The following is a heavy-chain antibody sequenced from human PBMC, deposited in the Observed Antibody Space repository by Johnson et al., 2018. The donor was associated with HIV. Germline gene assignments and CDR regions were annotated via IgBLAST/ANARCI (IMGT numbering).Heavy chain of an antibody. CDR1: GFTFSSYA. J-gene: IGHJ3*02. Sequence: QVQLVESGGGLVQPGGSLRLSCAASGFTFSSYAMHWVRQAPGKGLEWAAVISFDGSNKYFADSVKGRFTISRDNSKNTLYLQINSLRAGDTAVYYCARGSEDAFDIWGQGTMVTVSS. D-gene: IGHD1-26*01. V-gene: IGHV3-30*04. CDR3: ARGSEDAFDI. CDR2: ISFDGSNK.